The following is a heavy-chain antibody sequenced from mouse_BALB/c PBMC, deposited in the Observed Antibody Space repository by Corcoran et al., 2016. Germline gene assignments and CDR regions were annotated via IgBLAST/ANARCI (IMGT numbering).Heavy chain of an antibody. CDR1: GFSLSTSGMV. CDR3: ARSYDYDYFDY. CDR2: IYWDDDK. D-gene: IGHD2-4*01. J-gene: IGHJ2*01. V-gene: IGHV8-12*01. Sequence: QVTLKESGPGIWQPSQTLSLTCSSSGFSLSTSGMVVCWIRQPSGKGLKWLAHIYWDDDKRYNPSLKSRLTISNDTSRNQVFLKITSVDTADTATYYCARSYDYDYFDYWGQGTTLTVSS.